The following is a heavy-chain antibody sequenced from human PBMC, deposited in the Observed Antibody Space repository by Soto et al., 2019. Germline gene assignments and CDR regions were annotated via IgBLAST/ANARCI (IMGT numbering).Heavy chain of an antibody. CDR2: IIPIIGII. V-gene: IGHV1-69*02. CDR1: RCALHNNS. J-gene: IGHJ5*02. D-gene: IGHD2-8*01. Sequence: GASEKVPRPASRCALHNNSIPRVGQAPGQGLEWMGRIIPIIGIINYAQKFQGRVTISADKFTGTAYMELTRLRSDDTAVYYCARYSTTDDWFDPWGQGTLVTVSS. CDR3: ARYSTTDDWFDP.